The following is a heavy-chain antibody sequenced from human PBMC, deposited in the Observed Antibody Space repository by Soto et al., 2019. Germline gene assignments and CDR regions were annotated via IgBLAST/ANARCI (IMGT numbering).Heavy chain of an antibody. V-gene: IGHV1-69*13. J-gene: IGHJ6*02. Sequence: ASVKVSRKASGGTFSSYAISWVRQAPGQGLEWMGGIIPIFGTANYAQKFQGRVTITADESTSTAYMELSSLRSEDTAVYYCARGDCSSTSCYTAGYYYYYGMDVWGQGTTVTVSS. CDR1: GGTFSSYA. CDR3: ARGDCSSTSCYTAGYYYYYGMDV. CDR2: IIPIFGTA. D-gene: IGHD2-2*02.